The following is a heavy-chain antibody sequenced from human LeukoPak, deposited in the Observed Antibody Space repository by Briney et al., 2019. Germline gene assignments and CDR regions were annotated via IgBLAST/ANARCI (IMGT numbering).Heavy chain of an antibody. CDR1: GYTFTNYG. CDR3: ARGRITMVRGVISIYY. J-gene: IGHJ4*02. Sequence: ASVKVSCKASGYTFTNYGISWVRQAPGQGLEWMGWMNPNSGNTGYAQKFQGRVTMTRNTSISTAYMELSSLRSEDTAVYYCARGRITMVRGVISIYYWGQGTLVTVSS. D-gene: IGHD3-10*01. CDR2: MNPNSGNT. V-gene: IGHV1-8*02.